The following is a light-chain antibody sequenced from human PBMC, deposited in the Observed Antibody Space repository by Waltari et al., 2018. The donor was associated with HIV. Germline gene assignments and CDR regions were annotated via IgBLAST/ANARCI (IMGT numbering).Light chain of an antibody. V-gene: IGKV4-1*01. J-gene: IGKJ1*01. Sequence: DIDLTQSPDSLAVSLGERATIHCKSNETILYSSNKKNYLAWYQQIPGQPPKVLISWASTRDSGVPDRFTGRGSGTDFTLTINNLQAEDVAVYFCQQHYGSPRTFGQGTRVEIK. CDR1: ETILYSSNKKNY. CDR3: QQHYGSPRT. CDR2: WAS.